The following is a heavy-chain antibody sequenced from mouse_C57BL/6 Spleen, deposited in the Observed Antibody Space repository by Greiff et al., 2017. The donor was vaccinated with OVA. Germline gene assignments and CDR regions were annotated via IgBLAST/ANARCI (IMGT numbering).Heavy chain of an antibody. CDR2: IDPSDSYT. D-gene: IGHD5-5*01. J-gene: IGHJ1*03. CDR3: ARFLPREYFDD. V-gene: IGHV1-69*01. Sequence: QVQLQQPGAELVMPGASVKLSCKASGYTFTSYWMHWVKQRPGQGLEWIGEIDPSDSYTNYNQKFKGKSTLTVDKSSSTAYMQLSSLTSVDSAVYSCARFLPREYFDDWGTGTTVTVSS. CDR1: GYTFTSYW.